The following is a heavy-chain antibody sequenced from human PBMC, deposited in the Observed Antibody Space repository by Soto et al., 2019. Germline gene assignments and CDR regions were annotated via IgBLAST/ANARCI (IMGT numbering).Heavy chain of an antibody. CDR2: KYYSGAT. Sequence: SETLSLTCTVSGGSIESDYYWAWVRQPPGGGLEWMGYKYYSGATDSDPSLEARVSFSVDTSKNQFFLNLTSVTVADTAVYYCARGRPNYFYYGLDVWGPGIPVTVSS. CDR3: ARGRPNYFYYGLDV. J-gene: IGHJ6*02. CDR1: GGSIESDYY. V-gene: IGHV4-30-4*01.